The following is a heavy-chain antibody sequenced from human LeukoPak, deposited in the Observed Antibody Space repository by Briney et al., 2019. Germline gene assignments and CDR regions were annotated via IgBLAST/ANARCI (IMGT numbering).Heavy chain of an antibody. D-gene: IGHD3-22*01. CDR3: ASLPDSSGFDY. CDR1: GGSISSSGYY. Sequence: PSETLSLTCTVSGGSISSSGYYWGWIRQPPGKGLEWIGSIYYSGSTYYNPSLKSRVTISVDTSKNQFSLKLSSVTAADTAVYYCASLPDSSGFDYWGQGTLVTVSS. CDR2: IYYSGST. V-gene: IGHV4-39*01. J-gene: IGHJ4*02.